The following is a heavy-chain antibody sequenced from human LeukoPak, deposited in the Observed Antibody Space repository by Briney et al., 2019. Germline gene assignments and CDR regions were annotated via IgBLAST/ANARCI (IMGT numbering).Heavy chain of an antibody. D-gene: IGHD3-16*01. CDR3: ARQPKDVWGSYYGMDV. Sequence: GGSLRLSCAASGFTFSSYWMSWARQAPGKGLEWVASIKQDGSEKYYVDSVKGRFTISRDNAKNSLYLQMNSLRAEDTAVYYCARQPKDVWGSYYGMDVWGQGTTVTVSS. V-gene: IGHV3-7*01. CDR1: GFTFSSYW. CDR2: IKQDGSEK. J-gene: IGHJ6*02.